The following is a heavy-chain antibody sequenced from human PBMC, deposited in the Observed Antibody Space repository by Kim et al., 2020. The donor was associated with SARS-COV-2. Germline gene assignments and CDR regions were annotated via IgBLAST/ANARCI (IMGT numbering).Heavy chain of an antibody. V-gene: IGHV1-69*04. CDR2: IIPILNIT. J-gene: IGHJ6*03. CDR3: AREDSDRRPLHYYYMDV. CDR1: GGTLSNYA. Sequence: SVKVSCKASGGTLSNYAVSWVRQVPGQGLEWMGRIIPILNITNYAQKFQGRVTITADTSTSTAQLELRSLRSDDTAVYYCAREDSDRRPLHYYYMDVWGTGTAVTVSS. D-gene: IGHD5-18*01.